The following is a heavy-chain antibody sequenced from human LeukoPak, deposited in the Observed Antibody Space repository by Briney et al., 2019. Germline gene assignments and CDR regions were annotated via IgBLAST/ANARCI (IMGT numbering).Heavy chain of an antibody. CDR1: GGSISSYY. J-gene: IGHJ3*02. D-gene: IGHD6-19*01. CDR2: IYYSGST. CDR3: ASQSYSSGWYYLRSPGLFGAFDI. V-gene: IGHV4-59*01. Sequence: SETLSLTCTVSGGSISSYYWSWIRQPPGKGLEWIGYIYYSGSTNYNPSLKSRVTISLDTSKNQFSLKLSSVTAADTAVYYCASQSYSSGWYYLRSPGLFGAFDIWGQGTMVTVSS.